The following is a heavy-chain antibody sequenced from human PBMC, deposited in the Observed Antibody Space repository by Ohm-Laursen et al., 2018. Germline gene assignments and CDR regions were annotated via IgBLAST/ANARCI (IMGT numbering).Heavy chain of an antibody. J-gene: IGHJ6*02. V-gene: IGHV4-34*01. Sequence: SETLFLTCAVYGGSFSGYYWSWIRQPPGKGLEWIGEINHSGSTNYNPSLKSRVTIPVDTSKNQFSLKLSSVTAADTAVYYCATLWDSSSWHPLYYGMDVWGQGTTVTVSS. CDR3: ATLWDSSSWHPLYYGMDV. CDR1: GGSFSGYY. CDR2: INHSGST. D-gene: IGHD6-13*01.